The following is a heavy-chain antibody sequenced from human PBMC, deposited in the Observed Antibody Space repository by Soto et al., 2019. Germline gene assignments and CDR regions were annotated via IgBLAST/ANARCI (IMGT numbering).Heavy chain of an antibody. CDR3: VKPISRYCSNTNCYEAFCDY. CDR1: GYTFTTYY. D-gene: IGHD2-2*01. Sequence: GASVKVSGKASGYTFTTYYMHWLRQARGQGLEWMGIITTSSGSTRYEQKFQDRVTMTRDTSTSTVYMELSSLRTEDTAVYYCVKPISRYCSNTNCYEAFCDYWGQGTLVTVSS. V-gene: IGHV1-46*01. J-gene: IGHJ4*02. CDR2: ITTSSGST.